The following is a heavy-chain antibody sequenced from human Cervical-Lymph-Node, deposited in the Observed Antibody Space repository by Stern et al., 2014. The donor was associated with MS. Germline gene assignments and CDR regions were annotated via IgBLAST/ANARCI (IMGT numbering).Heavy chain of an antibody. CDR2: INHSGST. J-gene: IGHJ4*02. Sequence: QVQLQQWGAGLLKPSETLSLTCAVYGGSFSGYYWSWIRQPPGKGLEWIGEINHSGSTNYNPSLKSRFTISLNTSKNHFSLKLSSVTAADTAVYYCARPPKGYWGQGTLVTVSS. CDR1: GGSFSGYY. CDR3: ARPPKGY. V-gene: IGHV4-34*01.